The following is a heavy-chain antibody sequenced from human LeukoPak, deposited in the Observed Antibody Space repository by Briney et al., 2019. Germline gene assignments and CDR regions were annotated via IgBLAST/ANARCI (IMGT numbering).Heavy chain of an antibody. CDR1: GFTFSSYG. CDR2: IRYDGSNK. Sequence: GGSLRLSCAESGFTFSSYGMHWVRQAPGKGLEWVAFIRYDGSNKYYADSVKGRFTISRDNSKNTLYLQMNSLRAEDTAVYYCAKNRAYSGSQYYFDYWGQGTLVTVSS. J-gene: IGHJ4*02. V-gene: IGHV3-30*02. D-gene: IGHD1-26*01. CDR3: AKNRAYSGSQYYFDY.